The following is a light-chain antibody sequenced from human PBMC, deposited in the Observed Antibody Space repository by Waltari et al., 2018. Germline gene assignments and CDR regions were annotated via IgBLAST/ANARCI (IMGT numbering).Light chain of an antibody. V-gene: IGLV1-44*01. CDR2: SNN. CDR1: SSHIGSNS. Sequence: QSVLTQPPSVSGTPGQRVSFSCSGSSSHIGSNSVTWYQQVPGTAPKLLVYSNNQRPSGVPDRFSGSKSGTSASLAISGLQSEDEADYYCATWDDSLNGLFGGGTRLTVL. CDR3: ATWDDSLNGL. J-gene: IGLJ2*01.